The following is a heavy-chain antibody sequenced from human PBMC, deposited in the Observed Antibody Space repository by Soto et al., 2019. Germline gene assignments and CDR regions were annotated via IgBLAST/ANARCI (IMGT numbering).Heavy chain of an antibody. CDR2: IIPILGIA. CDR3: ARTYYYDSSGYSPRSDAFDI. J-gene: IGHJ3*02. D-gene: IGHD3-22*01. CDR1: GGTFSSYT. Sequence: QVRLVQSGAEVKKPGSSVKVSCKASGGTFSSYTISWVRQAPGQGLEWMGRIIPILGIANYAQKFQGRVTITADKSTSTAYMELSSLRSEDTAVYYCARTYYYDSSGYSPRSDAFDIWGQGTMVTVSS. V-gene: IGHV1-69*02.